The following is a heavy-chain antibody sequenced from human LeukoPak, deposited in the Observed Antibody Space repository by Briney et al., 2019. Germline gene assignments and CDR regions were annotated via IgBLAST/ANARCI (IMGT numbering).Heavy chain of an antibody. J-gene: IGHJ3*02. CDR3: ARETSEQWLADDAFGI. Sequence: GGSLRLSCAASGFTFSSYSMNWVRQAPGKGLEWVSSISSSSSYIYYADSVKGRFTISRDNAKNSLYLQMNSLRAEDTAVYYCARETSEQWLADDAFGIWGQGTMVTVSS. CDR2: ISSSSSYI. CDR1: GFTFSSYS. V-gene: IGHV3-21*01. D-gene: IGHD6-19*01.